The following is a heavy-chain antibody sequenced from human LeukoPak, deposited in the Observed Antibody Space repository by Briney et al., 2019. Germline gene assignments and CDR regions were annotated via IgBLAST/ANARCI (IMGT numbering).Heavy chain of an antibody. D-gene: IGHD5-12*01. V-gene: IGHV3-23*01. Sequence: PGGSLRLSCAASGLTFSSYAMSWVRQAPGKGLEWVSAISGSGGSTYYADSVKGRFTISRDNSKNTLYLQMNSLRAEDTAVYYCAKDRLSGYDSAAFDIWGQGTMVTVSS. CDR3: AKDRLSGYDSAAFDI. J-gene: IGHJ3*02. CDR2: ISGSGGST. CDR1: GLTFSSYA.